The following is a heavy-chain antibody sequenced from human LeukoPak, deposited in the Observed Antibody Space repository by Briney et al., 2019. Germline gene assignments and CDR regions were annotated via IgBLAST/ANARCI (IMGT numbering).Heavy chain of an antibody. CDR2: FDPEDGEK. D-gene: IGHD2-15*01. V-gene: IGHV1-24*01. CDR3: ARGGRDIVVVVGASRPHDY. J-gene: IGHJ4*02. CDR1: GHTLTEIS. Sequence: ASVKVSCKVSGHTLTEISMHWVRQAPGKGLEWMGGFDPEDGEKIYAQKFQGRVTMTEDTSTDTAYMEVSSLRSEDTAVYYCARGGRDIVVVVGASRPHDYWGQGTLVTVSS.